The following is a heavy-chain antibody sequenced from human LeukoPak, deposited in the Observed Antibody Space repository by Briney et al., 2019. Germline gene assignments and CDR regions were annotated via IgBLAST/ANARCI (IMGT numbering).Heavy chain of an antibody. V-gene: IGHV3-30-3*01. D-gene: IGHD3-22*01. J-gene: IGHJ4*02. CDR3: ARVDFQWLLLPTIDY. Sequence: GGSLRLSCAASGFTFSSYAMHWVRQAPGKGLEWVAVISYDGSNKYYADSVKGRFTISGDNSKNTLYLQMNSLRAEDTAVYYCARVDFQWLLLPTIDYWGQGTLVTVSS. CDR1: GFTFSSYA. CDR2: ISYDGSNK.